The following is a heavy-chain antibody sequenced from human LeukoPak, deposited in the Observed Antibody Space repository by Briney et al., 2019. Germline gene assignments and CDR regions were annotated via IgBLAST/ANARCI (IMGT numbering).Heavy chain of an antibody. CDR2: IKQDGSEK. Sequence: GGSLRLSCAASGFTFRNYWMTWVRQAPGKGLEWVSNIKQDGSEKYFVDSVKGRFTISRDNAKNSLYLQMNSLRAEDTAVYFCARVSILNLGELSEAFDIWGQGTMVTVSS. D-gene: IGHD3-16*02. CDR1: GFTFRNYW. CDR3: ARVSILNLGELSEAFDI. V-gene: IGHV3-7*05. J-gene: IGHJ3*02.